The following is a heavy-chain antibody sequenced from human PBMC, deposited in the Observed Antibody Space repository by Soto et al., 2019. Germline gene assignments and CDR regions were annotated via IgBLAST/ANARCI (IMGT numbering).Heavy chain of an antibody. CDR1: GYTFTSYG. Sequence: ASVKVSCKASGYTFTSYGISWVRQAPGQGLEWMGWISAYNCNTNYAQKLQGRVTMTTDTSTSTAYMELRSLRSDDTAVYYCAFMVRGVYGMDVWGQGTTVTVSS. D-gene: IGHD3-10*01. V-gene: IGHV1-18*04. J-gene: IGHJ6*02. CDR2: ISAYNCNT. CDR3: AFMVRGVYGMDV.